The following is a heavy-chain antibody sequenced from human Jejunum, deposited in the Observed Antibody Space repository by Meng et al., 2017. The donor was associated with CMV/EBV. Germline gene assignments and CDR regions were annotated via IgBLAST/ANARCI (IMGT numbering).Heavy chain of an antibody. Sequence: YGGSFSGYDGSWIRQSPGEGLEWIGQINHSGSASYNPSLRRRVTISEDTSKNQFSLRLTSVTAADTAIYYCARKYCGSSNCYPFDYWGQGELVTVSS. J-gene: IGHJ4*02. CDR2: INHSGSA. D-gene: IGHD2-2*01. CDR1: GGSFSGYD. V-gene: IGHV4-34*01. CDR3: ARKYCGSSNCYPFDY.